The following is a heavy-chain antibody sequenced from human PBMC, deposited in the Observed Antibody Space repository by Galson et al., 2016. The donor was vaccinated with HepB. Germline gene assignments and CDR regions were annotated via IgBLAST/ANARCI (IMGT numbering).Heavy chain of an antibody. CDR3: ARTMMTEEGLDD. V-gene: IGHV5-51*01. CDR2: IYPDDSDS. D-gene: IGHD3-16*01. J-gene: IGHJ6*02. CDR1: GYIFTAYW. Sequence: QSGAEVKKPGESLKISCKASGYIFTAYWIGWVRQMPGKGLEWMGIIYPDDSDSRYSPSFQGQVTISVDKSINTAYLQWSSLKASDAAMSYCARTMMTEEGLDDWGQATTVIGSS.